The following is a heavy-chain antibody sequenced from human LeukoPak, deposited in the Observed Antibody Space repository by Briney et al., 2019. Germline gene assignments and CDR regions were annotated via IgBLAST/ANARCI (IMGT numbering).Heavy chain of an antibody. V-gene: IGHV3-23*01. Sequence: PGGSLRLSCAASGFTFSSYAMSWVRQAPGKGLEWVSGISGGGGSKYYADSVKGRFTISRDNSKNKLYLQMNSLRAEDTAIYYCAKDWDWELLIFDYWGQGTLVTVSS. J-gene: IGHJ4*02. CDR3: AKDWDWELLIFDY. CDR1: GFTFSSYA. D-gene: IGHD1-26*01. CDR2: ISGGGGSK.